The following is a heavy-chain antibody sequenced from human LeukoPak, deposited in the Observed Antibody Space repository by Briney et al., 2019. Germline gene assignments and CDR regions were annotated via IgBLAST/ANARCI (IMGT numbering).Heavy chain of an antibody. CDR3: ARSYGDYGYFDY. D-gene: IGHD4-17*01. V-gene: IGHV4-39*01. CDR2: IYYSGST. CDR1: GGSISSSSYY. J-gene: IGHJ4*02. Sequence: SETLSLTCTVSGGSISSSSYYWGWFRQPPGKGLEWIGSIYYSGSTYYNPSLKSRVTISVDTSKNQFSLKLSSVTAADTAVYYCARSYGDYGYFDYWGQGTLVTVSS.